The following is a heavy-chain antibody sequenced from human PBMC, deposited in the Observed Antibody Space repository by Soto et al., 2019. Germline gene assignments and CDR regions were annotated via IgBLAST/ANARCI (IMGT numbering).Heavy chain of an antibody. J-gene: IGHJ6*02. V-gene: IGHV3-30*18. CDR3: AKDRTTLTRFLYYYGMDV. CDR1: GFTFSSYA. CDR2: ISYDGSHR. Sequence: QVQLVESGGGVVQPGRSLRLSCAASGFTFSSYAMHWVRQAPGKGLEWVAVISYDGSHRYYADSLKGRFTISRDNSKNTLYLQMNSLRAEDTAVYYCAKDRTTLTRFLYYYGMDVWGQGTTVTVSS. D-gene: IGHD3-9*01.